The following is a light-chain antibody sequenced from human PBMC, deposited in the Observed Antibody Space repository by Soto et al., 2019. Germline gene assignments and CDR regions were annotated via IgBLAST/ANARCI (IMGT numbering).Light chain of an antibody. V-gene: IGLV2-14*01. CDR1: SSDVGGYNY. CDR3: SSYTSSSTNWV. Sequence: QSVLTQPASMSGSPGQSITISCTGTSSDVGGYNYVSWYQQHPGKAPKLMIYEVSNRPSGVSNRFSGSKSGNTASLTISGLQAEDEADYYCSSYTSSSTNWVFGGGTKLTVL. J-gene: IGLJ3*02. CDR2: EVS.